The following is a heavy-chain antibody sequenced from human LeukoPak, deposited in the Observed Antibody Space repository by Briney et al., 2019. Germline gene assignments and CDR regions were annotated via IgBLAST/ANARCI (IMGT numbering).Heavy chain of an antibody. D-gene: IGHD2-15*01. CDR1: GFTFSSYS. CDR2: ISSSSSYI. V-gene: IGHV3-21*01. CDR3: AREYCSGGSCYRGIDY. J-gene: IGHJ4*02. Sequence: GGSLRLSCAASGFTFSSYSMNWVRQAPGEGLEWVSSISSSSSYIYYADSVKGRFTISRDNAKNSLYLQMNSLRAEDTAVYYCAREYCSGGSCYRGIDYWGQGTLVTVSS.